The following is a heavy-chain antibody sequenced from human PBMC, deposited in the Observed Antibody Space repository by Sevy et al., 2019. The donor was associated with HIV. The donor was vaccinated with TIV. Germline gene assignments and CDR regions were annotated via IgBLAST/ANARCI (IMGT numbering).Heavy chain of an antibody. CDR3: AHRRQGYSSGWYVDY. CDR2: IYWDDDK. Sequence: SGPTLVKPTQTLTLTCTFSGFSLSTSGVGVGWIRQPPGKALEWLALIYWDDDKRYSPSLKSRLTITKDTSKNQVVLTMTNMDPVDTATYYCAHRRQGYSSGWYVDYWGQGTLVTVSS. V-gene: IGHV2-5*02. CDR1: GFSLSTSGVG. D-gene: IGHD6-19*01. J-gene: IGHJ4*02.